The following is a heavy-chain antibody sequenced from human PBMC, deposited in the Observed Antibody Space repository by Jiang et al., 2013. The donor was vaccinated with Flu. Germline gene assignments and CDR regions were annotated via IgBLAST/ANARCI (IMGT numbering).Heavy chain of an antibody. CDR3: ARRRGNYDAFDI. J-gene: IGHJ3*02. Sequence: QVTISVDKSISTAYLQWNSLKASDTAMYYCARRRGNYDAFDIWGQGTMVTVSS. D-gene: IGHD1-7*01. V-gene: IGHV5-51*01.